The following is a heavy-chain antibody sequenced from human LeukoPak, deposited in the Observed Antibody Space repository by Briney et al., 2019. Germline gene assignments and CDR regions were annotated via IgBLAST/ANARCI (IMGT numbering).Heavy chain of an antibody. Sequence: GGSLRLSCAASGFTVSSNYMSWVRQAPGKGLEWVSYISSSRSTIYYADSVKGRFTISRDNAKNSLYLQMNSLRAEDTAVYNCANLLELPFWGQGTLVTVSS. J-gene: IGHJ4*02. CDR3: ANLLELPF. CDR2: ISSSRSTI. V-gene: IGHV3-48*04. D-gene: IGHD1-7*01. CDR1: GFTVSSNY.